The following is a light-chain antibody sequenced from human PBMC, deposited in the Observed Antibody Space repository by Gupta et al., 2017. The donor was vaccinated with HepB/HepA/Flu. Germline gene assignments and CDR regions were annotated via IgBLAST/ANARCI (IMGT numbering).Light chain of an antibody. Sequence: QSVLTQPPSASGTPGQRVDISCSGSKSNIGSNHVYWYQQFPGSPPTLLIYRTTKRPCGVPDRFSASKSGTSASLAISGLRPEDEADYYCAAWDDSLRGHWVFGGGTKVTVL. V-gene: IGLV1-47*01. J-gene: IGLJ3*02. CDR2: RTT. CDR3: AAWDDSLRGHWV. CDR1: KSNIGSNH.